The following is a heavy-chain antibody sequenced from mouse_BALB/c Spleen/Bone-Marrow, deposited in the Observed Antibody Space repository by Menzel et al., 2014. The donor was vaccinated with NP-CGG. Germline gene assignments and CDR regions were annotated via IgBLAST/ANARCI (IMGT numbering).Heavy chain of an antibody. CDR2: ISPRSGST. J-gene: IGHJ2*01. CDR1: GYIFANYW. Sequence: LQQSGSELVRPGASVKLSCKASGYIFANYWMHWVKQRHGQGLEWIGNISPRSGSTNYDEKFKSKATLTVDTSSATAYMYLNSLTSEDSVVYYCTRIFDYWGQGTILTVSS. V-gene: IGHV1S22*01. CDR3: TRIFDY.